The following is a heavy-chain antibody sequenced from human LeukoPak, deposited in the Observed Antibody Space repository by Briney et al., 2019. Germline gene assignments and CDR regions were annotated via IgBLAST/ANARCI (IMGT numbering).Heavy chain of an antibody. CDR2: ISSNGGST. CDR1: GFTFSSYA. Sequence: GRSLRLSCAASGFTFSSYAMHWVRQAPGKGLEYVSAISSNGGSTYYADSVKGRFTISRDNSKNTLYLQMSSLRAEDTAVYYCVIGSSGWYPMVPFDYWGQGTLVTVSS. D-gene: IGHD6-19*01. CDR3: VIGSSGWYPMVPFDY. J-gene: IGHJ4*02. V-gene: IGHV3-64D*09.